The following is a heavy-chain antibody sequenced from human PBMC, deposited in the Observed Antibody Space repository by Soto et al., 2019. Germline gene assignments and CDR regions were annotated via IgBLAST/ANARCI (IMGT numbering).Heavy chain of an antibody. J-gene: IGHJ5*02. V-gene: IGHV4-59*01. Sequence: SETLSLTCTVSGGFISADYWSWIRQPPGGGLEWIGHIYYSGTTNYNPSLRSRVSISVDTSKNQFSLRLSSVTAADTSVYYCARQDCGTTTCSFDPWGQGILVTVSS. CDR2: IYYSGTT. CDR1: GGFISADY. CDR3: ARQDCGTTTCSFDP. D-gene: IGHD2-2*01.